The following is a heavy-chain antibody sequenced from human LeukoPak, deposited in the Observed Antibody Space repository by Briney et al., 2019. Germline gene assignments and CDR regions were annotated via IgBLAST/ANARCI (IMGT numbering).Heavy chain of an antibody. Sequence: SGTLSLTCAVSGGSISSSNWWSWVRQPPGKGLEWVGEVYHSGSTNYNPSLKSRVTISVDKPKNQFSLRLSSVTAADTAVYYCAKDPHTAIGNWGQGSLVTVSS. CDR2: VYHSGST. J-gene: IGHJ4*02. CDR1: GGSISSSNW. CDR3: AKDPHTAIGN. D-gene: IGHD5-18*01. V-gene: IGHV4-4*02.